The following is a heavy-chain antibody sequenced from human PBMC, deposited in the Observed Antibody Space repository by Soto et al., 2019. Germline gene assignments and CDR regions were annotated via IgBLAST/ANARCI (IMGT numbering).Heavy chain of an antibody. V-gene: IGHV4-34*01. D-gene: IGHD3-16*02. CDR2: INHSGST. CDR3: ARGKLSDYVWGSYRYHFDY. Sequence: SETLSLTCAVYGGSFSGYYLSWIRQPPGKGLEWIGEINHSGSTNYNPSLKSRVTISVDTSKNQFSLKLSSVTAADTAVYYCARGKLSDYVWGSYRYHFDYWGQGTVVTVYS. CDR1: GGSFSGYY. J-gene: IGHJ4*02.